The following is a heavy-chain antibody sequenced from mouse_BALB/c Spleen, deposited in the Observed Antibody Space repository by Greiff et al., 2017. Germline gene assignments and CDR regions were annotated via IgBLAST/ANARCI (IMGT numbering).Heavy chain of an antibody. Sequence: EVHLVESGGGLVKPGGSLKLSCAASGFTFSSYAMSWVRQTPEKRLEWVASISSGGSTYYPDSVKGRFTISRDNARNILYLQMSSLRSEDTAMYYCAREDYGDDYWGQGTTLTVSS. J-gene: IGHJ2*01. CDR2: ISSGGST. D-gene: IGHD2-4*01. CDR1: GFTFSSYA. CDR3: AREDYGDDY. V-gene: IGHV5-6-5*01.